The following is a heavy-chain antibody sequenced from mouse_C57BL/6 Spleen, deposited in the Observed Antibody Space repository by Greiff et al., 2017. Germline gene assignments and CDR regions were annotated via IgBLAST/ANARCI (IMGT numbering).Heavy chain of an antibody. D-gene: IGHD1-1*01. CDR1: GYTFTSYG. Sequence: QVQLQQSGAELARPGASVKLSCKASGYTFTSYGISWVKQRTGQGLEWIGEIYPRSGNTYYNEKFKGKATLTADKSSSTAYMELRSLTSEDSAVYFCARPLITTVVATPRYFDVWGTGTTVTVSS. CDR2: IYPRSGNT. V-gene: IGHV1-81*01. CDR3: ARPLITTVVATPRYFDV. J-gene: IGHJ1*03.